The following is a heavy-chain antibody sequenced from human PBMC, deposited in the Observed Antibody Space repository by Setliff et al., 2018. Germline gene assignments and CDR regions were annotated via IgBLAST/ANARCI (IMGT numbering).Heavy chain of an antibody. CDR1: GGTFSSYA. Sequence: SVKVSCKASGGTFSSYAISWVRQAPGQGLEWMGGIIPIFGTANYAQKFQGRVTITADESTSTAYMGLSSLRSEDTAVYYCARGYRGYYNFWSGSQGANWFDPWGQGTLVTVSS. J-gene: IGHJ5*02. D-gene: IGHD3-3*01. CDR3: ARGYRGYYNFWSGSQGANWFDP. CDR2: IIPIFGTA. V-gene: IGHV1-69*13.